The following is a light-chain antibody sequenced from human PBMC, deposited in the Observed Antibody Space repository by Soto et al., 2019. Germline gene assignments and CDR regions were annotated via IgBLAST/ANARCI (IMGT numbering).Light chain of an antibody. CDR1: QDIANF. CDR2: AAS. J-gene: IGKJ1*01. Sequence: DIQMTQSPSSLSASVGDRVSITCRASQDIANFLAWYQHKAGKVPTLLIYAASTLQSGVPSRFSGSASGTDFTLTISSLQPEDVATYYCQKYNSPPRTFGQGTKV. CDR3: QKYNSPPRT. V-gene: IGKV1-27*01.